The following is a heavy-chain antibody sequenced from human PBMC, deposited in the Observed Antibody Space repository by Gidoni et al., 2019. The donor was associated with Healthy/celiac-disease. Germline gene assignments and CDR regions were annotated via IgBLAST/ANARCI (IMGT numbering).Heavy chain of an antibody. J-gene: IGHJ1*01. CDR3: AKSMVRGVILVEYFQH. V-gene: IGHV3-23*01. CDR2: ISGSGGST. Sequence: EVQLLESGGGLVQPGWSLRLSCAASGFTFSIYAMSWVRQAPGKGLEWVSAISGSGGSTYYADSVKGRFTISRDNSKNTLYLQMNSLRAEDTAVYYCAKSMVRGVILVEYFQHWGQGTLVTVSS. D-gene: IGHD3-10*01. CDR1: GFTFSIYA.